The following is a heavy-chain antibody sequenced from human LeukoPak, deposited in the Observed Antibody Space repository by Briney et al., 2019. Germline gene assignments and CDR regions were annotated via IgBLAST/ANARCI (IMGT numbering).Heavy chain of an antibody. D-gene: IGHD5-18*01. CDR3: ARGGAWWDTAIPNWFDP. V-gene: IGHV1-2*04. CDR1: GYTFTSYG. J-gene: IGHJ5*02. CDR2: INPNSGGT. Sequence: ASVKVSCKASGYTFTSYGISWVRQAPGQGLEWMGWINPNSGGTNYAQKFQGWVTMTRDTSISTAYMELSRLRSDDTAVYYRARGGAWWDTAIPNWFDPWGQGTLVTVSS.